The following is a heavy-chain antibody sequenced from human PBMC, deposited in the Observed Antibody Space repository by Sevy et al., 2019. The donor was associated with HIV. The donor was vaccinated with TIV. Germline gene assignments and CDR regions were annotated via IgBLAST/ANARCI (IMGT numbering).Heavy chain of an antibody. CDR1: GFTFGSYD. D-gene: IGHD3-10*01. CDR2: ISFYGSNK. V-gene: IGHV3-30*18. CDR3: AKDSFEVRGVLSSRGMPTYYHAMDL. Sequence: GGSLRLSCAASGFTFGSYDMYWVRQTPGKGLEWVALISFYGSNKEYADSVKGRFTISRDNSKDTVYLQMSSLTPEDKAVYYCAKDSFEVRGVLSSRGMPTYYHAMDLWGQGTTVTVSS. J-gene: IGHJ6*02.